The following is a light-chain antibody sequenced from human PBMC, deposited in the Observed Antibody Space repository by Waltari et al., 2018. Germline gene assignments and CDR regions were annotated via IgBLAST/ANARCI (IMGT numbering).Light chain of an antibody. CDR1: QSLSSSY. J-gene: IGKJ2*03. V-gene: IGKV3-20*01. CDR2: GAS. CDR3: QHSFETPYS. Sequence: EIVLTQSPDTLSLSPGDRTALPCRASQSLSSSYLAWYQQKPGQAPRLLIYGASSRATGIPDRFSGSGSETDFTLTISRLEPEDCAVYYCQHSFETPYSFGQGTKVEIK.